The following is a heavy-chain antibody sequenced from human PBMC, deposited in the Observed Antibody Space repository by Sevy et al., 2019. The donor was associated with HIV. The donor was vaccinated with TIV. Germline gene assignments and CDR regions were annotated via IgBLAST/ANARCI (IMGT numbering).Heavy chain of an antibody. CDR3: ARFGSVSSGWYRNAFDI. CDR2: ISSSSSYT. CDR1: GFTFSDYY. V-gene: IGHV3-11*06. J-gene: IGHJ3*02. Sequence: GGSLRLSCAASGFTFSDYYMSWIRQAPGKGLEWVSYISSSSSYTNYADSVKGGFTISRDNAKNSQYLQMNSLRAEDTAVYYCARFGSVSSGWYRNAFDIWGQGTMVTVSS. D-gene: IGHD6-19*01.